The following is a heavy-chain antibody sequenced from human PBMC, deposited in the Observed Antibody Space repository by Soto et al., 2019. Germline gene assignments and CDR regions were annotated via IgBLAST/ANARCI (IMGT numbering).Heavy chain of an antibody. CDR2: ISYDGSNK. Sequence: GGSLRLSCAASGFTFSSYAMHWVRQAPGKGLEWVAVISYDGSNKYYADSVKGRFTISRDNSKNTLYLQMNSLRAEDTAVYYCARDRKGVRYYYDSSGYYKLRGGQFDYWGQGTLVTVSS. CDR3: ARDRKGVRYYYDSSGYYKLRGGQFDY. CDR1: GFTFSSYA. D-gene: IGHD3-22*01. J-gene: IGHJ4*02. V-gene: IGHV3-30-3*01.